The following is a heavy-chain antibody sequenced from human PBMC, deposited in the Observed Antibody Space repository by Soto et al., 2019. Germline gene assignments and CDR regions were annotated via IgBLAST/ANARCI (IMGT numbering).Heavy chain of an antibody. CDR3: AREYESSPTD. CDR1: GGSLSTSSYH. D-gene: IGHD6-13*01. J-gene: IGHJ4*02. Sequence: PSETLSLTCTVSGGSLSTSSYHWAWIRQPPGKGLEWIASIYYSGSTYYNPSLKSRATISVDTSKNQFSLKLTSVTAADTAVYYCAREYESSPTDWGQGTLVTVSS. V-gene: IGHV4-39*02. CDR2: IYYSGST.